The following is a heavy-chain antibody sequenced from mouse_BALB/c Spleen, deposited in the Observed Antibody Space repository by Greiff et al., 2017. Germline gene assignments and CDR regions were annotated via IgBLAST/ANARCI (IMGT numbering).Heavy chain of an antibody. CDR3: ARGEEGMDY. CDR2: ILPGSGST. Sequence: VQLQESGAELMKPGASVKLSCKATGYTFSSYWIEWVKPRPGHGLEWIGEILPGSGSTNYNKKFKGKATFTADASSNTAYMQLRSLTSEDSAVYSWARGEEGMDYWGQGTTLTVSS. J-gene: IGHJ2*01. CDR1: GYTFSSYW. V-gene: IGHV1-9*01.